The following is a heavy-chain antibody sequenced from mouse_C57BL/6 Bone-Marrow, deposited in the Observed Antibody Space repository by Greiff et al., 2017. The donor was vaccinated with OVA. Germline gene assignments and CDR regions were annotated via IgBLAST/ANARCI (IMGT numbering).Heavy chain of an antibody. V-gene: IGHV14-3*01. J-gene: IGHJ1*03. CDR3: ASFHYGSSWYFDV. D-gene: IGHD1-1*01. CDR1: GFNIKNTY. CDR2: IDPANGNT. Sequence: VQLQQSVAELVRPGASVKLSCTASGFNIKNTYMHWVKQKPEQGLEWIGRIDPANGNTKYAPKFQGKATITADTSSNTAYLQLSSLTSEDTAIYYCASFHYGSSWYFDVWGTGTTVTVSS.